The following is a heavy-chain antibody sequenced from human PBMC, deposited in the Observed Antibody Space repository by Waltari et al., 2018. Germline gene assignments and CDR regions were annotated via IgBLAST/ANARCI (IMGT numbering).Heavy chain of an antibody. CDR2: IYARDSNT. J-gene: IGHJ2*01. D-gene: IGHD3-3*02. V-gene: IGHV5-51*01. CDR1: AYNFAAYW. Sequence: EVQLVQSGAEVKKPGESLKISCKASAYNFAAYWIGWVRQMPGKGLEWMGIIYARDSNTNYSPSFQGQGTLSVDKSISTAYLQCSSLKASDSAMYYCAIALDGTFYWYFDVWGRATLVTVSS. CDR3: AIALDGTFYWYFDV.